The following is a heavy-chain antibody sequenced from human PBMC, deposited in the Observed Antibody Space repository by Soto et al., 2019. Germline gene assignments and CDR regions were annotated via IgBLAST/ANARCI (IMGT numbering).Heavy chain of an antibody. J-gene: IGHJ6*03. CDR1: GYNFTSYW. V-gene: IGHV5-51*03. Sequence: EVQLVQSGAEVKKPGESLKISCKGSGYNFTSYWIGWVRQMPGKGLEWMGIIDPGDSDARYSPSFQGRVTISADKSTRTAYLQWSSLKASDTAMYYCARRYSNFDYYYYYMDVWGKGTPVTVSS. CDR3: ARRYSNFDYYYYYMDV. D-gene: IGHD4-4*01. CDR2: IDPGDSDA.